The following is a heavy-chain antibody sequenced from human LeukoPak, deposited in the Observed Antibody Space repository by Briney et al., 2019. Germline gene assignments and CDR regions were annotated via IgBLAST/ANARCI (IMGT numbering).Heavy chain of an antibody. V-gene: IGHV3-33*06. CDR3: AKSVGYNSGWYDC. J-gene: IGHJ5*01. Sequence: GRSLRLSCAASGFTFSNFGMHWVRQAPGKGLEWVALIWYDGSNKYYADSVKGRFTISRDNSKNTLYLQMNSLRAEDTAVYYCAKSVGYNSGWYDCWGQGTLVNVSS. CDR2: IWYDGSNK. D-gene: IGHD6-19*01. CDR1: GFTFSNFG.